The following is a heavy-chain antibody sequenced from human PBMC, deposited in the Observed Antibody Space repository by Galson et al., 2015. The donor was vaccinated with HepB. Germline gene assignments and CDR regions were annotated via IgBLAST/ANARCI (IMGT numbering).Heavy chain of an antibody. D-gene: IGHD5-18*01. Sequence: SVKVSCKASGYTFTGYYMHWVRQAPGQGLEWMGRINPNSGGTNYAQKFQGRVTMTRDTSASTAYMELSSLRSEDTAVYYCAAWGYSYGSDFDYWGQGTLVTVSS. J-gene: IGHJ4*02. CDR3: AAWGYSYGSDFDY. V-gene: IGHV1-2*06. CDR1: GYTFTGYY. CDR2: INPNSGGT.